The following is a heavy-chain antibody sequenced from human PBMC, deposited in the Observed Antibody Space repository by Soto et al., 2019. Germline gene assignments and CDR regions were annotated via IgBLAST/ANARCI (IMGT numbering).Heavy chain of an antibody. J-gene: IGHJ4*02. V-gene: IGHV4-39*01. CDR3: ARQIYDSSGYYYAY. CDR2: IYSLGNT. D-gene: IGHD3-22*01. CDR1: GGSISSSSYY. Sequence: QMQLQESGPGLVKPSETLSLTCTVSGGSISSSSYYWCWIRQPPGHGLEWLGTIYSLGNTYYNPPLKRRVTLSVDKSKSQLFLKLSSVTAPDTAVYYCARQIYDSSGYYYAYWGQGTLVTVSS.